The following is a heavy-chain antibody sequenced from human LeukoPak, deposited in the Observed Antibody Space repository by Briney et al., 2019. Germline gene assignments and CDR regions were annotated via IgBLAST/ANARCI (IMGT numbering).Heavy chain of an antibody. J-gene: IGHJ4*02. CDR1: GFTFNSSS. Sequence: GGSLRLSCAASGFTFNSSSMSWVRQAPGKGLEWVSSISSTSTYVYYADSVKGRFTISRDNSKNSLYLQMNSLRGEDTAVYYCARDSWFSKYWGQGTQVTVSS. V-gene: IGHV3-21*01. CDR3: ARDSWFSKY. CDR2: ISSTSTYV. D-gene: IGHD3-10*01.